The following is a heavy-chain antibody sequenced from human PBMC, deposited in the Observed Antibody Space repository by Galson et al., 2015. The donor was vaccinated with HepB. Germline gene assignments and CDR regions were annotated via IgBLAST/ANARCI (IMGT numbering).Heavy chain of an antibody. Sequence: SLRLSCAASGFTFSNYAMSWVRQAPGKGLECVSGISGSGGSIYYADSVKGRFTISRDNSKNTLYLQMNGLRAEDTALYYCAREGDEYDFWRGYYTMKGWFDPWGQGTLVTVSS. CDR3: AREGDEYDFWRGYYTMKGWFDP. D-gene: IGHD3-3*01. CDR2: ISGSGGSI. CDR1: GFTFSNYA. V-gene: IGHV3-23*01. J-gene: IGHJ5*02.